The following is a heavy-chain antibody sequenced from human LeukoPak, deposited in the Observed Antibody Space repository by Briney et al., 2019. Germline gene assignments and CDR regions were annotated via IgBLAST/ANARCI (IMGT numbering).Heavy chain of an antibody. CDR1: GGSISSYY. Sequence: PSETLSLTCTVSGGSISSYYWSWIRQPPGKGLEWIGYIYYSGSTNYNPSLKSRVTISVDTSKNQFSLKLSSVTAADTAVYYCAIHYYGSGSFDYWGQGTLVTVSS. CDR2: IYYSGST. D-gene: IGHD3-10*01. J-gene: IGHJ4*02. CDR3: AIHYYGSGSFDY. V-gene: IGHV4-59*12.